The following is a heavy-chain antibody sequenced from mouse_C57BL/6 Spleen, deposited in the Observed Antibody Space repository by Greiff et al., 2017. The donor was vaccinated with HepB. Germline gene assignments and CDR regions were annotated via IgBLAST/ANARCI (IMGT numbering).Heavy chain of an antibody. D-gene: IGHD2-3*01. J-gene: IGHJ2*01. CDR3: ARDDDGYYFFDY. CDR2: IDPSDSYT. V-gene: IGHV1-50*01. CDR1: GYTFTSYW. Sequence: QVQLQQPGAELVKPGASVKLSCKASGYTFTSYWMQWVKQRPGQGLEWIGEIDPSDSYTNYNQKFKGKATLTVDPSSSTAYMQLSSLTSEDSVVYYCARDDDGYYFFDYWGQGTTLTVSS.